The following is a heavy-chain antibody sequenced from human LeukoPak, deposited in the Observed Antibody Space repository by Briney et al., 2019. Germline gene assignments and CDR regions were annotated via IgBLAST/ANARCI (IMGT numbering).Heavy chain of an antibody. Sequence: ASVKVSCKASGYTFTGYYMHWVRQAPGQRLEWMGWINPNSGGTNYAQKFQGRVTMTRDTSISTAYMELRSLRSDDTAVYYCARDRGIVGATDYWGQGTLVTVSS. CDR1: GYTFTGYY. CDR3: ARDRGIVGATDY. CDR2: INPNSGGT. V-gene: IGHV1-2*02. D-gene: IGHD1-26*01. J-gene: IGHJ4*02.